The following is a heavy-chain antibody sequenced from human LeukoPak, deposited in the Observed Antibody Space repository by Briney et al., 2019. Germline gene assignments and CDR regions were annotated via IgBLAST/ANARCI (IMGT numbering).Heavy chain of an antibody. Sequence: SVKVSCKASGGTFSSYAISWVRQAPGQGLEWMGGIIPIFGTANYAQKFRGRVTITTDESTSTAYMELSSLRSEDTAVYYCARDIAEAMANRGYYYYYMDVWGKGTTVTVSS. J-gene: IGHJ6*03. CDR2: IIPIFGTA. CDR1: GGTFSSYA. V-gene: IGHV1-69*05. CDR3: ARDIAEAMANRGYYYYYMDV. D-gene: IGHD5-18*01.